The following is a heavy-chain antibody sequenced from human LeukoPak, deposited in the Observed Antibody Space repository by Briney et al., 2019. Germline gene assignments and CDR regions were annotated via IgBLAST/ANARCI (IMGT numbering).Heavy chain of an antibody. V-gene: IGHV3-23*01. D-gene: IGHD2-8*01. CDR1: GFTFSSYA. J-gene: IGHJ6*02. Sequence: GGSLRLSCAASGFTFSSYAMSWVRQAPGKGLEWVSGISSSGGSTYYADSVKGRFTISRDNSKNTLYLQLNSLRAEDTAVYYCAKLSAIPGVDGMDVWGQGTTVTVSS. CDR3: AKLSAIPGVDGMDV. CDR2: ISSSGGST.